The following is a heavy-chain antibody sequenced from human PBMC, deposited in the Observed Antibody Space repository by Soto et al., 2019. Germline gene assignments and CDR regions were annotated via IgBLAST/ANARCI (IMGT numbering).Heavy chain of an antibody. Sequence: GASVKVSCKASGYTFTNYYMHWVRQAPGQGLEWMGVIHYSGATPTYAQKFQGRVTMARDTSTSTVYVELSSLTSEDTAVYYCASDREFEPGYFDYWGQGTLVTVSS. V-gene: IGHV1-46*01. CDR2: IHYSGATP. D-gene: IGHD3-9*01. CDR3: ASDREFEPGYFDY. J-gene: IGHJ4*02. CDR1: GYTFTNYY.